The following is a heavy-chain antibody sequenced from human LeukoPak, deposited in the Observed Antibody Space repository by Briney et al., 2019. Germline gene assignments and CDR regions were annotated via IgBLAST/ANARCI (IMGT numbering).Heavy chain of an antibody. D-gene: IGHD2-15*01. CDR2: IYYSGST. J-gene: IGHJ4*02. Sequence: MPSQTLSLTCTVSGGSISSGGYYWSWIRQHPGKGLEWIGYIYYSGSTYYNPSLKSRVTISVDTSKSQFSLHLKYVTAADTAVYFCARFSSGCSGASCYLNAWGQGTLVTVSS. CDR3: ARFSSGCSGASCYLNA. CDR1: GGSISSGGYY. V-gene: IGHV4-31*03.